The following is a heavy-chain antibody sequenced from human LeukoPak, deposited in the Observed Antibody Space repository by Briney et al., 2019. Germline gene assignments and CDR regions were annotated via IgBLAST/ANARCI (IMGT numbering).Heavy chain of an antibody. D-gene: IGHD1-26*01. CDR3: AHLIVGALIDY. Sequence: SGPTLENPTQTLTLTCTFSGFSLSTSGVGVGWIRQPPGKALEWLALIYWDDDKRYSPSLKNRLTITKDTSKNQVVLTMTNLDPVDTATYYCAHLIVGALIDYWGQGTLVTVSS. J-gene: IGHJ4*02. CDR2: IYWDDDK. V-gene: IGHV2-5*02. CDR1: GFSLSTSGVG.